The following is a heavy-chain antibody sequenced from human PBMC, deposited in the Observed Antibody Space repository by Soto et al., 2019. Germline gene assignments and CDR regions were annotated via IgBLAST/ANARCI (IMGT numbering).Heavy chain of an antibody. Sequence: QVQLQESGSGLVKPSQTLSLTCTVSGASIRSGDYYWSWIRQHPEKGLEWIGYIYYTGSTFYNPSLKSRVSISIDRSKNQFSLNLSSVTAADTALYYCATRTGGGEYWHFDLWGRGTLVTVSS. J-gene: IGHJ2*01. D-gene: IGHD3-16*01. CDR1: GASIRSGDYY. CDR2: IYYTGST. V-gene: IGHV4-31*03. CDR3: ATRTGGGEYWHFDL.